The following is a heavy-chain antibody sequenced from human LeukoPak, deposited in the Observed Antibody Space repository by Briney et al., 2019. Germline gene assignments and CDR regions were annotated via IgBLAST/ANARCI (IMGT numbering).Heavy chain of an antibody. V-gene: IGHV3-30-3*01. CDR2: ISYDGSNK. CDR1: GFTFSSYA. J-gene: IGHJ4*02. D-gene: IGHD1-7*01. Sequence: GGFLRLSCAASGFTFSSYAMHWVRQAPGKGLEWVAVISYDGSNKYYADSVKGRFTISRDNSKNTLYLQMNSLRAEDTAVYYCARKLPYFDYWGQGTLVTVSS. CDR3: ARKLPYFDY.